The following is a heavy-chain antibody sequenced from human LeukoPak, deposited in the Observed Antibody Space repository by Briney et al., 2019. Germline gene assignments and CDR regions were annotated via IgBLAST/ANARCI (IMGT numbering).Heavy chain of an antibody. D-gene: IGHD2-2*01. Sequence: SETLSLTCAVYGGSFSGYYWSWIRQPPGKGLEWIGETNHSGSTNYNPSLKSRVTISVDTSKNQFSLKLSSVTAADTAVYYCARGVYCSSTSCYDNWFDPWGQGTLVTVSS. CDR3: ARGVYCSSTSCYDNWFDP. V-gene: IGHV4-34*01. J-gene: IGHJ5*02. CDR1: GGSFSGYY. CDR2: TNHSGST.